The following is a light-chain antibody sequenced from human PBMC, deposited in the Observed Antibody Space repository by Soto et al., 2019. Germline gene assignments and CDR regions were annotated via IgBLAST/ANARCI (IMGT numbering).Light chain of an antibody. CDR2: GTS. Sequence: EIVLTQSPGTLSLSPGERATLPFRSSQSVKSSYLAWYQHKPGQAPRLLIYGTSSRATGIPDRFSGSGSGTDFTLTISRLEPEDFAVYYCQQYGSSLLFGQGTRLEI. J-gene: IGKJ5*01. V-gene: IGKV3-20*01. CDR1: QSVKSSY. CDR3: QQYGSSLL.